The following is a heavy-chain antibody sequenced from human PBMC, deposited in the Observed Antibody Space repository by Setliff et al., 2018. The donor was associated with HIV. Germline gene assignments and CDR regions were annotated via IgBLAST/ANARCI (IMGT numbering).Heavy chain of an antibody. CDR2: IYTSGNT. CDR1: GASISSGSHF. CDR3: ARVVYYDSSGHPPGYFDY. D-gene: IGHD3-22*01. V-gene: IGHV4-61*09. Sequence: SETLSLTCTVSGASISSGSHFWGWIRQPPGKGLECIGHIYTSGNTNYNPSLKSRVTISIDTSKNHFSLKLSSVTAADTAVYYCARVVYYDSSGHPPGYFDYWGQGTLVTVSS. J-gene: IGHJ4*02.